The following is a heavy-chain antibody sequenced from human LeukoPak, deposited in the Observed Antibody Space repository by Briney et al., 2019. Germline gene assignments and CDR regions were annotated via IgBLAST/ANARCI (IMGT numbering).Heavy chain of an antibody. CDR2: IYTSGST. V-gene: IGHV4-4*09. D-gene: IGHD6-19*01. CDR3: ARTYSSGWPHYYYYYMDV. Sequence: SETLSLTCTVSGGSISSYYWSWIRQPPGKGLEWIGYIYTSGSTNYNPSLKSRVTISVDTSKNQFSLKLSSVTAADTAVYYCARTYSSGWPHYYYYYMDVWGKGTTVTVSS. J-gene: IGHJ6*03. CDR1: GGSISSYY.